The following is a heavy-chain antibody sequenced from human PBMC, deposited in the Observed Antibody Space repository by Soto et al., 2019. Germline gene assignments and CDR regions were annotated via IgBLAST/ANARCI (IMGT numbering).Heavy chain of an antibody. D-gene: IGHD3-10*01. V-gene: IGHV2-5*02. CDR3: ILRRSRGNYVDD. CDR1: GFSLSTNGVN. J-gene: IGHJ4*02. Sequence: QITLKESGPTLVKPTQTLTLTCTFSGFSLSTNGVNVAWIRQPPGKALEWLALIYWDDDKRYSPSLRSRLTITKDTSQNQVVLTMTNMDPVDTATYYCILRRSRGNYVDDWGQGTLVTVSS. CDR2: IYWDDDK.